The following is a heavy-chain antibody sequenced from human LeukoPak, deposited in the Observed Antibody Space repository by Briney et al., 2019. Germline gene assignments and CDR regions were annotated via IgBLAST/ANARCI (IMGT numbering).Heavy chain of an antibody. CDR2: INPNSGGT. CDR1: GYTFTGYY. J-gene: IGHJ4*02. CDR3: AIRGALN. V-gene: IGHV1-2*06. Sequence: ASVKVSCKASGYTFTGYYMHWVRQAPGQGLEWMGRINPNSGGTNYAQKFQGRVTITRDTSASTAYMELSSLRSEDTAVYYCAIRGALNWGQGTLVTVSS. D-gene: IGHD3-16*01.